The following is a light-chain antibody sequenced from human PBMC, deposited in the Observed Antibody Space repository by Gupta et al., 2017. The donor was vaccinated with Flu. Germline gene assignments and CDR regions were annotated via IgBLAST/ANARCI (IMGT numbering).Light chain of an antibody. Sequence: EIVMTQSPATLSVSPGERATLSCRASQTVNSHLAWYQQKPGQAPRLLIYGASTRDTGISARFSGSGFGTELTLTISSRQSEDFAGYYCQQYKNWPPGAFGQGTLLDIK. J-gene: IGKJ5*01. CDR2: GAS. CDR1: QTVNSH. V-gene: IGKV3-15*01. CDR3: QQYKNWPPGA.